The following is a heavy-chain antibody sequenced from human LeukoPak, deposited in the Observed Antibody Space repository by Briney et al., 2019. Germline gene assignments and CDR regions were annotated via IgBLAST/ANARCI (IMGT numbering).Heavy chain of an antibody. Sequence: SQTLSLTCNVSGDSISSGGFYWSWIRQPPGQGLEWIGYIYYSGSTYYNPSLKSRITISVDTSKNQFSLKLTSVTAADTAVYYCARVSSDWSGGFDPWGQGTLVTVSS. CDR2: IYYSGST. J-gene: IGHJ5*02. CDR1: GDSISSGGFY. V-gene: IGHV4-31*03. D-gene: IGHD6-19*01. CDR3: ARVSSDWSGGFDP.